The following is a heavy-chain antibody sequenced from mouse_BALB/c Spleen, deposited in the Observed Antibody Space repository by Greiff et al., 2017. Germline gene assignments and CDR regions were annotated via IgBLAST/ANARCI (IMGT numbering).Heavy chain of an antibody. CDR3: ARSYDGYYPYYFDY. CDR2: IYPGDGDT. CDR1: GYAFSSYW. J-gene: IGHJ2*01. V-gene: IGHV1-80*01. Sequence: VQLQQSGAELVRPGSSVKISCKASGYAFSSYWMNWVKQRPGQGLEWIGQIYPGDGDTNYNGKFKGKATLTADKSSSTAYMQLSSLTSEDSAVYFCARSYDGYYPYYFDYWGQGTTLTVSS. D-gene: IGHD2-3*01.